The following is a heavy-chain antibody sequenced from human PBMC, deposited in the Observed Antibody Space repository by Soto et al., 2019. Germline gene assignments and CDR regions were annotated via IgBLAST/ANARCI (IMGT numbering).Heavy chain of an antibody. J-gene: IGHJ6*02. D-gene: IGHD6-19*01. Sequence: GGSLRLSCAASGFTVSSNYMNWVRQAPGKGLEWVSAISGSGDSTYYADSVKGRFTISRDNSKNTLYLEMNSLRAEDTAVYYCAKDRGLGLAYGMDVWGQGTTVTVSS. CDR1: GFTVSSNY. CDR3: AKDRGLGLAYGMDV. CDR2: ISGSGDST. V-gene: IGHV3-23*01.